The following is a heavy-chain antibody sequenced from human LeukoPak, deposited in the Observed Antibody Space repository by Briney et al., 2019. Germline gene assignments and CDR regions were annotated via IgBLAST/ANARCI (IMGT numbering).Heavy chain of an antibody. J-gene: IGHJ4*01. CDR3: AKDNNWLYYFDY. CDR2: MNQDGGEI. V-gene: IGHV3-7*01. Sequence: GGSLRLSCVGSGFTFSRYWLNWVRQAPGKGLEWVANMNQDGGEIYYLDSVKGRFTISRDNAKNSVYLQMNNLRPEDTAVYFCAKDNNWLYYFDYWGHGTLVSVTS. D-gene: IGHD5-24*01. CDR1: GFTFSRYW.